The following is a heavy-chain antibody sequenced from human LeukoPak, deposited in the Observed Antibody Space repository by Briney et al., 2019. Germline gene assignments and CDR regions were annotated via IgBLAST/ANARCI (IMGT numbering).Heavy chain of an antibody. Sequence: GGSLRLSCAASGITSSSYGMSWVRQAPGKGLEWVSSISSTGGTTYYADSVKGRFTISRDNSKNTLYLQMNSLRAEDTAIYYCAKNGDRGAYCTGGTCYPYFYYYMDVWGKGTTVTI. CDR3: AKNGDRGAYCTGGTCYPYFYYYMDV. CDR2: ISSTGGTT. D-gene: IGHD2-15*01. J-gene: IGHJ6*03. V-gene: IGHV3-23*01. CDR1: GITSSSYG.